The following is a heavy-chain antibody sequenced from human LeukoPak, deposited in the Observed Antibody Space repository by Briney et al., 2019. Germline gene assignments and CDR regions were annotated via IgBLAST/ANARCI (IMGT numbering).Heavy chain of an antibody. CDR3: AKSSYASLRNDRFDC. CDR2: MYRGGST. J-gene: IGHJ4*02. CDR1: EFTVSSSY. D-gene: IGHD1-1*01. Sequence: GGSLRLSCAASEFTVSSSYMSWVRQAPGKGLEWVSVMYRGGSTYYADSVKGRFTISRDNFKNTLYLQMNSLRAEDTAVYYCAKSSYASLRNDRFDCWGPGTLVTVSS. V-gene: IGHV3-53*01.